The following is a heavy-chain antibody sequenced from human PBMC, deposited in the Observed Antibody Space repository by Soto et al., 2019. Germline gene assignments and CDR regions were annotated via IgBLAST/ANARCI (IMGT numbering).Heavy chain of an antibody. CDR1: GGSISSYY. CDR3: ARVPPRGGWFDP. V-gene: IGHV4-59*01. CDR2: IYYSGST. Sequence: QVQLQESGPGLVKPSETLSLTCTVSGGSISSYYWSWIRQPPGKGLEWIGYIYYSGSTNYNPSLKSRVTISVDTSKNQFSLKLSSVTAADTAVYHCARVPPRGGWFDPWGQGTLVTVSS. J-gene: IGHJ5*02.